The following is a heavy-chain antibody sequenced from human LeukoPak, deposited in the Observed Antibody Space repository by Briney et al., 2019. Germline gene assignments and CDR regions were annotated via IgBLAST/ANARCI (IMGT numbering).Heavy chain of an antibody. J-gene: IGHJ6*03. Sequence: KASETLSLTCTVSGGSISKYYWNSLRQPAGKGREWMGYIYYIVSTNYNPSLKSRVTISVDPSKNQFSLKLSSVTAADTAVYFCAREGFSAGYYYLDVWGKGTTVTVSS. CDR2: IYYIVST. V-gene: IGHV4-59*01. CDR1: GGSISKYY. D-gene: IGHD1-26*01. CDR3: AREGFSAGYYYLDV.